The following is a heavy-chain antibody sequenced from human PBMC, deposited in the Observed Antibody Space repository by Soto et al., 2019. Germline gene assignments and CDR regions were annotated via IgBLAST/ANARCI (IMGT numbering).Heavy chain of an antibody. J-gene: IGHJ3*02. CDR2: IYYSGST. CDR1: GGSISTYY. CDR3: ARDAGGRGNGAFDI. Sequence: SETLSLTCTVSGGSISTYYWSWMRQPPGKGLEWIGYIYYSGSTNSSPSLKSRVTISEDTSKNQLSLKLSSVTAADTAVYYCARDAGGRGNGAFDIWGQGTMVTVSS. D-gene: IGHD3-16*01. V-gene: IGHV4-59*01.